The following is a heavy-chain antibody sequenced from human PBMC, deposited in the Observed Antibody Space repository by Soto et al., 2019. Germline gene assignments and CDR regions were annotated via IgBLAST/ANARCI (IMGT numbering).Heavy chain of an antibody. V-gene: IGHV4-59*08. CDR2: IYYSGST. J-gene: IGHJ4*02. D-gene: IGHD3-22*01. CDR1: GGSISSYY. Sequence: SETLSLTCTVSGGSISSYYWSWIRQPPGKGLEWIGYIYYSGSTNYNPSLKSRVTISVDTSKNQFSLKLSSVTAADTAVYYCARHWTSMRNRGGFDYWGQGTLVTVS. CDR3: ARHWTSMRNRGGFDY.